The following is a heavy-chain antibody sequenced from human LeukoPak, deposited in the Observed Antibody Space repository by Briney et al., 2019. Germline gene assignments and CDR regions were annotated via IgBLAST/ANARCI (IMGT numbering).Heavy chain of an antibody. J-gene: IGHJ6*02. D-gene: IGHD2-15*01. CDR2: INAGNGNT. V-gene: IGHV1-3*01. Sequence: VASVTVSCKASGYTFTSYAMHWVRQAPGQRLEWMGWINAGNGNTKYSQKFQGRVTITRDTSASTAYMELSSLRSEDTAVYYCARDLVGYCSGGSCPHYGMDVWGQGTTVTVSS. CDR1: GYTFTSYA. CDR3: ARDLVGYCSGGSCPHYGMDV.